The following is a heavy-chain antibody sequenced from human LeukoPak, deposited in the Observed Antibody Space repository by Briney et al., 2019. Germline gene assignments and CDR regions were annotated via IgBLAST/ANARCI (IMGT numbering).Heavy chain of an antibody. Sequence: ASVKVSCKASGYTFTSYYMHWVRQAPGQGLEWMGWINPNSGGTNYAQKFQGRVTMTRDTSISTAYMELSRLRSDDTAVYYCARGKGYYDSSGYLNWFDPWGQGTLVTVSS. CDR1: GYTFTSYY. CDR2: INPNSGGT. V-gene: IGHV1-2*02. J-gene: IGHJ5*02. CDR3: ARGKGYYDSSGYLNWFDP. D-gene: IGHD3-22*01.